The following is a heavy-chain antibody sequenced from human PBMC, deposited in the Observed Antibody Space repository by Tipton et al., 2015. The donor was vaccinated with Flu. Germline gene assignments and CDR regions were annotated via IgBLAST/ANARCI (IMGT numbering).Heavy chain of an antibody. Sequence: SLRLSCAASGFTFSSYSMNWVRQAPGKGLEWVSSISSSSYIYYADSVKGRFTISRDNAKNSLYLQMNSLRAEDTAVYYCARVNYYDSSGYVYWGQGTLVTVSS. V-gene: IGHV3-21*01. D-gene: IGHD3-22*01. J-gene: IGHJ4*02. CDR3: ARVNYYDSSGYVY. CDR1: GFTFSSYS. CDR2: ISSSSYI.